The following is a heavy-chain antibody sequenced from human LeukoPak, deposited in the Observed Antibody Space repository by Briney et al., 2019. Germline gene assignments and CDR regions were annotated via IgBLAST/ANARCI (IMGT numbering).Heavy chain of an antibody. V-gene: IGHV4-34*01. CDR2: INHSGGT. CDR1: GGSFSGYY. Sequence: SETLSLTCAVYGGSFSGYYWSWIRQPPGKGLEWIGEINHSGGTNYNPSLKSRVTISVDTSKNQFSLKLSSVTAADTAVYYCARGPPPYSSSWYELYYYYYMDVWGKGTTVTVSS. J-gene: IGHJ6*03. CDR3: ARGPPPYSSSWYELYYYYYMDV. D-gene: IGHD6-13*01.